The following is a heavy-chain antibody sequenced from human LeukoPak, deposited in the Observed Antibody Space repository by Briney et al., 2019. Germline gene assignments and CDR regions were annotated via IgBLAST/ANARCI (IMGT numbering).Heavy chain of an antibody. V-gene: IGHV1-2*02. CDR1: GYTFTGYY. D-gene: IGHD3-10*01. CDR3: ARDLYGSGSYFSYYYYMDV. Sequence: GASVKVSCKASGYTFTGYYMHWVRQAPGQGLEWMGWINPNSGGTNYAQKFQGRVTMTRDTSISTAYMELSRLRSDDTAVYYCARDLYGSGSYFSYYYYMDVWGKGTTVTVSS. CDR2: INPNSGGT. J-gene: IGHJ6*03.